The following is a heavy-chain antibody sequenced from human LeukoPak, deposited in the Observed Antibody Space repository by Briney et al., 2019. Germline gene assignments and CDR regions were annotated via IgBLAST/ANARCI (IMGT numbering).Heavy chain of an antibody. Sequence: PGMSLRLSCAASGFTFQNFDMSWVRQAPGKGLEWVSSISRSGAYAHYADSVKGRFTISRDNSNSTLFPQMNSLRGDDTAVYYCVRGASHLAYWGQGTLVTASS. CDR1: GFTFQNFD. V-gene: IGHV3-23*01. CDR2: ISRSGAYA. J-gene: IGHJ4*02. CDR3: VRGASHLAY.